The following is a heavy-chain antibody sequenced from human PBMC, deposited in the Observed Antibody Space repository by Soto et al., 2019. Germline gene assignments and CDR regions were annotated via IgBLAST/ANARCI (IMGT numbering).Heavy chain of an antibody. D-gene: IGHD6-19*01. J-gene: IGHJ4*02. CDR3: ARVVAPFYSRGWGSSGYFDY. V-gene: IGHV1-18*01. CDR1: GYPFRNYG. Sequence: GASVEVSCKASGYPFRNYGINWVRQAPGQGLEWMGWISAYNDNINYAQKLQGRVTMTTDTSTSTAYLELRSLRSDDTAVYYCARVVAPFYSRGWGSSGYFDYWGQGTLVTVSS. CDR2: ISAYNDNI.